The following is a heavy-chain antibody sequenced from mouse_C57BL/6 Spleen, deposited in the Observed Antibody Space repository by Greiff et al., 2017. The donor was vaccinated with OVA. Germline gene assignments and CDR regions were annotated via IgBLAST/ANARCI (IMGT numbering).Heavy chain of an antibody. CDR3: ASRGNYDAMDY. CDR2: IYPSDSET. Sequence: VQLQQPGAELVRPGSSVNLSCKASGYTFTSYWMDWVKQRPGQGLEWIGNIYPSDSETHYNQKFKDKATLTVDKSSSTAYMQLSSLTSEDSAVYYCASRGNYDAMDYWGQGTSVTVSS. V-gene: IGHV1-61*01. J-gene: IGHJ4*01. CDR1: GYTFTSYW. D-gene: IGHD2-1*01.